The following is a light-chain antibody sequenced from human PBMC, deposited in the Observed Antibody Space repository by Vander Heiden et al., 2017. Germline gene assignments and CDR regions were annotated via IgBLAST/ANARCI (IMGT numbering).Light chain of an antibody. V-gene: IGKV3-20*01. CDR1: QSVRSSY. CDR2: GAC. Sequence: EIVLTQSPGTLSLSPGERATLSCRASQSVRSSYLAWYQQKPGQPPRLLIYGACNRATGIPDRFSGSGSGTDFTLTISRLEPEDFAAYYCQRYGSSPPYTFGQGTKLEIK. CDR3: QRYGSSPPYT. J-gene: IGKJ2*01.